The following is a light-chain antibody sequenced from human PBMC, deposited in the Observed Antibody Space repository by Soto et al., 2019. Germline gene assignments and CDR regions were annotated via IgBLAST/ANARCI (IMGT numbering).Light chain of an antibody. CDR2: AAS. Sequence: DIQMTQSPSSLSASVGDRVTITCRASQGISNYLGWCQQKPGKVPKLLIYAASTLQSGVPSRFSGSGSGTDFTLTISSLLPEDVATYYCQKYNSAPRTFGQGTKVEIK. V-gene: IGKV1-27*01. J-gene: IGKJ1*01. CDR3: QKYNSAPRT. CDR1: QGISNY.